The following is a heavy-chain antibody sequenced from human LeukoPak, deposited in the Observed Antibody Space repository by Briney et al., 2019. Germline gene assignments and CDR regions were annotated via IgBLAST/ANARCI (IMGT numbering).Heavy chain of an antibody. CDR1: GGSISSYY. CDR3: ARGSGSGWPPSYYYGMGV. J-gene: IGHJ6*02. Sequence: KSSETLSLTCTVSGGSISSYYWSWIRQPPGKGLEWIGYIYYSGSTNYNPSLKSRVTISVDTSKNQFSLKVSSVTAADTAVYYCARGSGSGWPPSYYYGMGVWGQGTTVTVSS. CDR2: IYYSGST. D-gene: IGHD6-19*01. V-gene: IGHV4-59*12.